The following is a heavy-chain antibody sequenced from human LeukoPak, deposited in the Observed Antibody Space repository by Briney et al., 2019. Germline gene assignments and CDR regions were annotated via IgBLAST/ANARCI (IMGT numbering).Heavy chain of an antibody. J-gene: IGHJ6*03. V-gene: IGHV4-4*07. Sequence: PSETLSLTCTVSGGSISSYYWSWIRQRAGKGLEWIGRIYTSGSTNYNPSLKSRVTMSVDTSKNQFSPKLSSVTAADTAVYYCASGVSIEDYYCYIDVWCKGSTVTVSS. CDR1: GGSISSYY. CDR2: IYTSGST. CDR3: ASGVSIEDYYCYIDV. D-gene: IGHD3-3*01.